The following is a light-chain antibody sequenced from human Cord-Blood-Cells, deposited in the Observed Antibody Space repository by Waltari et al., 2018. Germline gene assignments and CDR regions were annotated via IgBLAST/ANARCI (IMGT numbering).Light chain of an antibody. CDR2: DVS. Sequence: QSALTQPASVSGSPGQSITISCTGTSSDVGGYNYVSWYQQHPGKAHKLMIYDVSKRPSGVSNRLSGSKSGNTASLTISGLQAEDEADYYCSSYTSSSTWVFGGGTKLTVL. CDR3: SSYTSSSTWV. V-gene: IGLV2-14*01. J-gene: IGLJ3*02. CDR1: SSDVGGYNY.